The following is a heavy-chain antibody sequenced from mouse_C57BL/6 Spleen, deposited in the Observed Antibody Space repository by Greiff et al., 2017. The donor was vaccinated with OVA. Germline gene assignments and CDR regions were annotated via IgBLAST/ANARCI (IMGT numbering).Heavy chain of an antibody. Sequence: EVKLVESGGDLVKPGGSLKLSCAASGFTFSSYGMSWVRQTPDKRLEWVATISSGGSYTYYPDSVKGRFTISRDNAKNTLYLQMSSLKSEDTAMYDCAREDTTVVEDFDYWGQGTTLTVSS. J-gene: IGHJ2*01. D-gene: IGHD1-1*01. CDR3: AREDTTVVEDFDY. V-gene: IGHV5-6*01. CDR2: ISSGGSYT. CDR1: GFTFSSYG.